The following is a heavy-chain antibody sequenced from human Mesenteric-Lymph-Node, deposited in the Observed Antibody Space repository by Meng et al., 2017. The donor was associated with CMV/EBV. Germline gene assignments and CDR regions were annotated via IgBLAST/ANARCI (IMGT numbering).Heavy chain of an antibody. CDR1: GFTISTYA. Sequence: GGSLRLSCAASGFTISTYAMHWVRQAPGKGPEWVSVISFDGGSKDYVDSVKGRFTLSRDNSKSTLYLHMSGLRAEDTAVYYCAKGGLGWYFYYWGQGTLVTVSS. CDR2: ISFDGGSK. V-gene: IGHV3-30-3*01. CDR3: AKGGLGWYFYY. D-gene: IGHD6-19*01. J-gene: IGHJ4*02.